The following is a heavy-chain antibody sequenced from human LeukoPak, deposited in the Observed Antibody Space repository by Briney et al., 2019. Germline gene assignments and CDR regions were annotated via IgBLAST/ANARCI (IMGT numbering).Heavy chain of an antibody. CDR3: ARDLGELLFHGAFDI. CDR1: GFTFSRYA. D-gene: IGHD3-10*01. CDR2: ISYDGGNK. J-gene: IGHJ3*02. Sequence: GGSLRLSCAASGFTFSRYAMHWVRQAPGKGLEWVAVISYDGGNKYYADSVKGRFTISRDKSKNTLYLQMNSLRAEDTAVYYCARDLGELLFHGAFDIWGRGTMVTVSS. V-gene: IGHV3-30*04.